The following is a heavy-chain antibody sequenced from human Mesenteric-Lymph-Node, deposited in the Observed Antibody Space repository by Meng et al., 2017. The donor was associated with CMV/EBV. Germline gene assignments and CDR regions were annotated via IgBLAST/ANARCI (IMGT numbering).Heavy chain of an antibody. CDR1: GGFTFSSYE. J-gene: IGHJ6*02. V-gene: IGHV3-21*01. CDR2: ISAINNHV. CDR3: ARQQTGLRPMDV. Sequence: GGSLRLSCAASGGFTFSSYEMNWVRQAPGKGLEWVSFISAINNHVEYAESLKGRFTISRDNANKSLYLQMNSLRAEDTAVYYCARQQTGLRPMDVWGQGTTVTVSS. D-gene: IGHD3-16*01.